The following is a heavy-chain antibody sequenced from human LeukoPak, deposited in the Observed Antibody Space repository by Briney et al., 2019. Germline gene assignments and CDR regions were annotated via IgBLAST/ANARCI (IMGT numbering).Heavy chain of an antibody. CDR1: GGSFSGYY. Sequence: SETLSLTCAVYGGSFSGYYWSWIRQPPGKGLEWMGEINHSGSTNYNPSLKSRVTISVDTSKNQFSLKLSSVTAADTAVYYCARDSGTTAMVNYYYYGMDVWGQGTTVTVSS. V-gene: IGHV4-34*01. CDR3: ARDSGTTAMVNYYYYGMDV. J-gene: IGHJ6*02. D-gene: IGHD5-18*01. CDR2: INHSGST.